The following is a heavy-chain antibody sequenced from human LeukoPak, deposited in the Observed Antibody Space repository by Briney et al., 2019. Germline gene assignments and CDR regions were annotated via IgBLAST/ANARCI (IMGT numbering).Heavy chain of an antibody. Sequence: GESLKISCKGFGYSFTSYWVGWVRQMPGKGLEWMGIIYPGDSGTRYSPSFQGQATISTDKSISTAYLQWSSLKASDSAMYYCARVLGYSYGWNYWGQGTLVTVSS. CDR1: GYSFTSYW. J-gene: IGHJ4*02. CDR3: ARVLGYSYGWNY. CDR2: IYPGDSGT. V-gene: IGHV5-51*01. D-gene: IGHD5-18*01.